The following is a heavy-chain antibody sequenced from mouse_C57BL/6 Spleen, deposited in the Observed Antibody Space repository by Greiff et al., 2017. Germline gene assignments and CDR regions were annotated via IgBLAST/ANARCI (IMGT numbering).Heavy chain of an antibody. Sequence: QVQLKESGAELVKPGASVKISCKASGYAFSSSWMNWVKQRPGKGLEWIGRIYPGDGDTNYNGKFKGKATLTADKSSSTAYMQLSSLTSEDSAVYFCARSGYGSLYFDYWGQGTTLTVSS. J-gene: IGHJ2*01. D-gene: IGHD1-1*01. CDR1: GYAFSSSW. CDR3: ARSGYGSLYFDY. CDR2: IYPGDGDT. V-gene: IGHV1-82*01.